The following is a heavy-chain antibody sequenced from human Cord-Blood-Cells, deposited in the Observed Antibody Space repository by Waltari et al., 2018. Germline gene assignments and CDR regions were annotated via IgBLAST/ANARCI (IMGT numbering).Heavy chain of an antibody. CDR1: GYSISSGYY. J-gene: IGHJ6*02. CDR2: IYPSGRT. V-gene: IGHV4-38-2*02. CDR3: ARDKKFEWLRRGYYYGMVV. D-gene: IGHD5-12*01. Sequence: QVQLQESGPGLVKPSETLSLTCAVSGYSISSGYYWGWIRHPPGKGREWIGSIYPSGRTHYNPALTRRVTIPVDTDKDQFSLRLSSVTAADTGVYYCARDKKFEWLRRGYYYGMVVLGQGTTVTVSS.